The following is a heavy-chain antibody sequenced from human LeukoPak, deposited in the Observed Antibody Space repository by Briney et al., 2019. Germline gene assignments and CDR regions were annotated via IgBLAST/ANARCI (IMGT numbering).Heavy chain of an antibody. J-gene: IGHJ4*02. CDR2: ISFDERNR. D-gene: IGHD4-17*01. CDR3: ARPHSDYGGIDY. CDR1: GFTFSSYW. Sequence: GGSLRLSCAASGFTFSSYWMSWVRQAPGKGLEWVAVISFDERNRYYTDSVKGRFTISRDNSKNTMYLQMNSLRTEDTAVYYCARPHSDYGGIDYWGQGTLVTVSS. V-gene: IGHV3-30*03.